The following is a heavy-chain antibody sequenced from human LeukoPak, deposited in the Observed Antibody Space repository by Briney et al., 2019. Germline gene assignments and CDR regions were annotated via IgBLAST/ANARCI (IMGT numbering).Heavy chain of an antibody. CDR1: GGSISSYY. D-gene: IGHD3-3*01. Sequence: PSETLSLTCTVSGGSISSYYWSWIRQPPGKGLEWIGYIYYSGSTNYNPSLKSRVTISVDTSKNQFSLKLSSVTAADTAVYYCARAGRIPINWFDPWGQGTLVTVSS. V-gene: IGHV4-59*01. CDR2: IYYSGST. J-gene: IGHJ5*02. CDR3: ARAGRIPINWFDP.